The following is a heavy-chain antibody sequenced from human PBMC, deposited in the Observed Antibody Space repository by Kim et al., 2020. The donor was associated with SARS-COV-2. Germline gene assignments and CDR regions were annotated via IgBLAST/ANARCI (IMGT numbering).Heavy chain of an antibody. CDR2: IHYSGST. V-gene: IGHV4-39*01. CDR1: GGSISSNFYY. D-gene: IGHD6-19*01. Sequence: SETLSLTCTVSGGSISSNFYYWGWIRQPPGKGLEWIGTIHYSGSTYYNPSLKSRVTISVDTSKNQFSLNLSSVTAAATAVYYCASREIYSSGYFSQDYWG. CDR3: ASREIYSSGYFSQDY. J-gene: IGHJ4*01.